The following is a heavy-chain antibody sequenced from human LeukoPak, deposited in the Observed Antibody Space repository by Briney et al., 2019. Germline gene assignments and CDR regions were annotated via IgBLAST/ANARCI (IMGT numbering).Heavy chain of an antibody. V-gene: IGHV3-30*03. CDR2: ISYDGSNK. CDR1: GFTFSSYG. J-gene: IGHJ4*02. CDR3: ARVYCSGGSCYGAPIDY. Sequence: PGGSLRLSCAASGFTFSSYGMHWVRQAPGKGLEWVAVISYDGSNKYYADSVKGRLTISRDNSKNTLYLQMNSLRAEDTAVYYCARVYCSGGSCYGAPIDYWGQGTLVTVSS. D-gene: IGHD2-15*01.